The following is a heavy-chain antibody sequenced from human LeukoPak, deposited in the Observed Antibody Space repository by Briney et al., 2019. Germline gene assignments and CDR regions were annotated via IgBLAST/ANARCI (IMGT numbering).Heavy chain of an antibody. Sequence: GGSLRLSCAASGFTFSSYSMNWVRQAPGKGREWVSSISSSSSYIYYADSVKGRFTISRDNAENSLYLQMNSLRAEDTAVYYCARRWELLYYFDYWGQGTLVTVSS. CDR3: ARRWELLYYFDY. CDR1: GFTFSSYS. J-gene: IGHJ4*02. V-gene: IGHV3-21*01. D-gene: IGHD1-26*01. CDR2: ISSSSSYI.